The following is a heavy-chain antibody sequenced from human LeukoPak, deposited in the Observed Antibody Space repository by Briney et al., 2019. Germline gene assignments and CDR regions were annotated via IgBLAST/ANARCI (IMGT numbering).Heavy chain of an antibody. J-gene: IGHJ4*02. CDR1: GYTFSSYG. V-gene: IGHV1-18*01. Sequence: ASVKVSCKATGYTFSSYGISWVRQAPGQGLEWMGWISGYNANTNYAQKLQGRVTITRDTSASTAYIELRSLRSEDTAMYYCARGSTSDWPLDHWGQETLVTISS. CDR2: ISGYNANT. D-gene: IGHD2-2*01. CDR3: ARGSTSDWPLDH.